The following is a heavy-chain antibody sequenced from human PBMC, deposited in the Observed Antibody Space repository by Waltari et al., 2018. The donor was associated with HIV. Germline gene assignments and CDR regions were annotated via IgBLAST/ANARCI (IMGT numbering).Heavy chain of an antibody. CDR2: IWHDANNQ. CDR3: ARDSPAFSRGTEELDY. V-gene: IGHV3-33*01. Sequence: QVQLVESGGGVVQPGKSLSLSCAASGCTFSSYSMHWVRQAPGKGLEWVAVIWHDANNQYYADSVQGRFTISRDNSKNTLYLQMNSLRAEDTALYYCARDSPAFSRGTEELDYWGQGTLVTVSS. CDR1: GCTFSSYS. D-gene: IGHD2-2*01. J-gene: IGHJ4*02.